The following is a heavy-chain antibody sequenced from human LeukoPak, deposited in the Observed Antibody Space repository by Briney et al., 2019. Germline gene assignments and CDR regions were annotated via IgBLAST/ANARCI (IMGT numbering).Heavy chain of an antibody. CDR1: GGSFSGYY. Sequence: PSETLSLTCAVYGGSFSGYYWSWIRQPPGKGLGWIGEINHSGSTNYNPSLKSRVTISVDTSKNQFSLKLSSVTAADTAVYYCARGFISSGWYYYYYMDVWGKGTTVTVSS. CDR2: INHSGST. D-gene: IGHD6-19*01. CDR3: ARGFISSGWYYYYYMDV. J-gene: IGHJ6*03. V-gene: IGHV4-34*01.